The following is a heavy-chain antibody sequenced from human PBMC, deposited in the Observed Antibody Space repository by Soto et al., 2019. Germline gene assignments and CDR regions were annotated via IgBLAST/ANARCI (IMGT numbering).Heavy chain of an antibody. Sequence: QVQLVESGGGVVQPGRSLRLSCAASGFPFSSYGMHWVREAPGKGQVWVAVISYDGSNKYYADSVKGRFTISRDNSASTLYLHMNSLRPEDTALYYCVGGQYYFDYRGQGTLVIVSP. D-gene: IGHD3-10*01. CDR3: VGGQYYFDY. V-gene: IGHV3-30*03. CDR2: ISYDGSNK. CDR1: GFPFSSYG. J-gene: IGHJ4*02.